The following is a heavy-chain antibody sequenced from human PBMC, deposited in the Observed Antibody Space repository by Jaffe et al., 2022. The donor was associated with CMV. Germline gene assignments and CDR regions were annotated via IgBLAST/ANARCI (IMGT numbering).Heavy chain of an antibody. Sequence: QVQLQESGPGLVKPSETLSLTCTVSGGSVSSGSYYWSWIRQPPGKGLEWIGYIYYSGSTNYNPSLKSRVTISVDTSKNQFSLKLSSVTAADTAVYYCARGFEQWLPSLIYYYYGMDVWGQGTTVTVSS. V-gene: IGHV4-61*01. CDR2: IYYSGST. CDR1: GGSVSSGSYY. D-gene: IGHD6-19*01. J-gene: IGHJ6*02. CDR3: ARGFEQWLPSLIYYYYGMDV.